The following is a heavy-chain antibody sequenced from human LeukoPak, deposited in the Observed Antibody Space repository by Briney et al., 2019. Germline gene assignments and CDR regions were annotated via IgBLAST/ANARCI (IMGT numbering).Heavy chain of an antibody. V-gene: IGHV1-2*02. D-gene: IGHD4-17*01. J-gene: IGHJ6*03. CDR1: VYTFTVYY. CDR3: ARDPHYGDFRRYYFYMDV. CDR2: INPNSGGT. Sequence: ASVTVSFKASVYTFTVYYIHWVRQAPGQGGEGMGWINPNSGGTIYAQKVQGRVTMTRDTSISTAYMELSRLRSDDTAVYYCARDPHYGDFRRYYFYMDVWGKGTTVTVSS.